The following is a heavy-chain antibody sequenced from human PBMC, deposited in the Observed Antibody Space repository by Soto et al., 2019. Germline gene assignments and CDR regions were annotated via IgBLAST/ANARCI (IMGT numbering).Heavy chain of an antibody. V-gene: IGHV4-31*03. Sequence: QVQLQESGPGLVKPSQTLSLTCTVSGGSISSGGYYWSWIRQHPGKGLEWIGYIYYSGSTYYNPSLKSRVTISVDTSKNQFSLKLSSVTAADTAVYYCARTPPLSSGIAARGSIDYWGQGTLVTVSS. CDR1: GGSISSGGYY. D-gene: IGHD6-13*01. CDR3: ARTPPLSSGIAARGSIDY. CDR2: IYYSGST. J-gene: IGHJ4*02.